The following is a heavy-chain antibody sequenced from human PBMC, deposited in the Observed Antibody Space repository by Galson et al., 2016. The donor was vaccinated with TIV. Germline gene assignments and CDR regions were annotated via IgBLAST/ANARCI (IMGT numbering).Heavy chain of an antibody. CDR2: MNPNSGNT. CDR1: GYTFTSYD. J-gene: IGHJ4*02. V-gene: IGHV1-8*02. D-gene: IGHD4-17*01. CDR3: ARSGDYGGY. Sequence: VKVSCKASGYTFTSYDINWVRQATGQGLEWMGWMNPNSGNTGYAQKFRGRVTMTRNTSVRTAYMELSSLRSEDTAVYYCARSGDYGGYWGQGTLVTVSS.